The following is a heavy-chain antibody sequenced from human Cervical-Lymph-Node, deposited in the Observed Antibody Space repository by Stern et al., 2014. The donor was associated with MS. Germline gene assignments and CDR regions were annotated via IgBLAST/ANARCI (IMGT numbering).Heavy chain of an antibody. D-gene: IGHD3-9*01. CDR3: ARIPYYDVLTGHVFFDY. Sequence: ESGPALVQPTQTLTLTCTFSGFSLSTSGVSVSWIRQPPGKALEWLALISWDDDEYYSSSLETRLTISKDTSKNEVVLTMTNMDPVDTATYYCARIPYYDVLTGHVFFDYWGQGTLVTVSS. CDR1: GFSLSTSGVS. J-gene: IGHJ4*02. V-gene: IGHV2-70*01. CDR2: ISWDDDE.